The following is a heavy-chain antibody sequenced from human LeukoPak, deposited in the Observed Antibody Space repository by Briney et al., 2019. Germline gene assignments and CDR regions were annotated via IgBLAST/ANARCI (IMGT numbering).Heavy chain of an antibody. Sequence: GGSLRLSCAASGFTFSSYAMHWVRQAPGKGLEWVAVISYDGSNKYYADSVKGRFTISRDNSKNTLYLQMNSLRSDDTAVYYCASFYYDSSGYYFYFDYWGQGTLVTVSS. CDR2: ISYDGSNK. CDR1: GFTFSSYA. D-gene: IGHD3-22*01. CDR3: ASFYYDSSGYYFYFDY. J-gene: IGHJ4*02. V-gene: IGHV3-30-3*01.